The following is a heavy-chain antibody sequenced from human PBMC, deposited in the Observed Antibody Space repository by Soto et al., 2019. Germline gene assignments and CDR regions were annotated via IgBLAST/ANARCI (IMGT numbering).Heavy chain of an antibody. D-gene: IGHD6-19*01. CDR1: GGTFSSYA. V-gene: IGHV1-69*04. Sequence: SVKVSCKASGGTFSSYAFNWVRQAPGQGLEWMGRIIPILGIGDYAQRFQGRVTITADKSTSTVYMDLSSLRSEDTAVYYCARNPRAVAATHMDVWGKGTMVTVS. CDR2: IIPILGIG. CDR3: ARNPRAVAATHMDV. J-gene: IGHJ6*03.